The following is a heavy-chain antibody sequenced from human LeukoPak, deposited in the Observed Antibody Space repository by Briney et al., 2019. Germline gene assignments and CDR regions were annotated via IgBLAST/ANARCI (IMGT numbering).Heavy chain of an antibody. CDR1: GGSLSSHY. J-gene: IGHJ6*03. CDR2: IYYIGST. CDR3: ARALAGANGYYYYMDV. V-gene: IGHV4-59*11. Sequence: PSETLSLTCTVSGGSLSSHYWSWIRQPPGKGLEGIGYIYYIGSTNYNPSLKSRVTISVDTSKNQFSLKLSSVTAADTAVYYCARALAGANGYYYYMDVWGKGTTVTVSS. D-gene: IGHD1-26*01.